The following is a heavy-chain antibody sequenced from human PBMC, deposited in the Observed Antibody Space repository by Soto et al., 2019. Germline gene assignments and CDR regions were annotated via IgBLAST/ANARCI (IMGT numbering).Heavy chain of an antibody. CDR2: ISSNGGST. CDR3: ARGHIAARTVPFDI. D-gene: IGHD6-6*01. Sequence: GGSLRLSCAASGFTFSSYAMHWVRQAPGKGLEYVSAISSNGGSTYYANSVKGRFTISRDNSKNTLYLQMGGLRAEDMAVYYCARGHIAARTVPFDIWGQGTMVTVSS. CDR1: GFTFSSYA. J-gene: IGHJ3*02. V-gene: IGHV3-64*01.